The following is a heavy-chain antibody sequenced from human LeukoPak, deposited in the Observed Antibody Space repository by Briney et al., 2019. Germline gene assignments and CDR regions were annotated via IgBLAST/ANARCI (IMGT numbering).Heavy chain of an antibody. Sequence: AGGSLRLSCAASGFTFSSYAMNWVRQAPGKGLEWVAVLSYDGSNEYYTDSVKGRFTISRDNSKNTLLLQMNSLRIEDTAEYYCARDAPSPGAAHSSSYYFDYWGQGTLVTVSS. CDR1: GFTFSSYA. V-gene: IGHV3-30-3*01. D-gene: IGHD6-13*01. J-gene: IGHJ4*02. CDR3: ARDAPSPGAAHSSSYYFDY. CDR2: LSYDGSNE.